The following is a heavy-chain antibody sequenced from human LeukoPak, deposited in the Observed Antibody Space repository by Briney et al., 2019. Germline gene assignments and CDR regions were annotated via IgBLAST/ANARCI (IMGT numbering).Heavy chain of an antibody. D-gene: IGHD3-10*01. Sequence: KPSETLSLTCTVSGGSISSSSYYWGWFRQPPGKGLEWIGSIYYSGSTYYNPSLKSRVTISVDTSKNQFSLKLSSVTAADTAVYYCARSLWFGELSNFDYWGQGTLVTVSS. CDR3: ARSLWFGELSNFDY. J-gene: IGHJ4*02. CDR2: IYYSGST. CDR1: GGSISSSSYY. V-gene: IGHV4-39*01.